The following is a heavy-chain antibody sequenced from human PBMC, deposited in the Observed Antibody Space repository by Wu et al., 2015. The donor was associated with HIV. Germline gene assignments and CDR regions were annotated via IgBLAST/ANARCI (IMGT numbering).Heavy chain of an antibody. J-gene: IGHJ4*02. D-gene: IGHD3-22*01. Sequence: QVQLVQSGAEVKMPGASMKVSCKASGYSFTDYYIYWMRQAPGQGLEWMGGIIPIFGTANYAQKFQGRVTITADESTSTAYMELSSLRSEDTAVYYCTRDQWYYDSSGYPEDYWGQGTLVTVSS. CDR3: TRDQWYYDSSGYPEDY. V-gene: IGHV1-69*01. CDR2: IIPIFGTA. CDR1: GYSFTDYY.